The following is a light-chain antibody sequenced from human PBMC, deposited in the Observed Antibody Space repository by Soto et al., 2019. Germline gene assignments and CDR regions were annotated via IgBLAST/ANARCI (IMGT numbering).Light chain of an antibody. CDR3: QQTYSAPPWT. CDR2: AAS. CDR1: QSISTY. J-gene: IGKJ1*01. V-gene: IGKV1-39*01. Sequence: DIQMTQSPTSLSASVGDRVTISCRASQSISTYLSWYQQKPGKAPRLLIYAASTVQSGVPPRFSGSGSGTDFILTISSLRSEDIATYFCQQTYSAPPWTFGQGTKVESK.